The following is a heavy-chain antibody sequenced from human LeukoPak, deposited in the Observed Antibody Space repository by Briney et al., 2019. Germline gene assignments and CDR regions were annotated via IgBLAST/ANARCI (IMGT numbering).Heavy chain of an antibody. CDR2: IHPSGST. J-gene: IGHJ4*02. CDR3: SRGRDQSKTGDS. D-gene: IGHD2-2*01. Sequence: SETLSLTCTIYGGSFSWYYWSWIRQPPGKGLEWIGEIHPSGSTNFNPSLKSRVSISVDTSKNQFSLILTPVTAADTGVYYCSRGRDQSKTGDSWGQGTVVTVSS. CDR1: GGSFSWYY. V-gene: IGHV4-34*01.